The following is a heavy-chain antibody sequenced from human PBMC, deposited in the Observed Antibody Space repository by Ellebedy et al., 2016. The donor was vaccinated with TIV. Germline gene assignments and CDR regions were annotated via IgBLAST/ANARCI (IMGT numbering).Heavy chain of an antibody. CDR2: INHSTT. CDR3: ARIDPWQPSDD. Sequence: MPSETLSLTCAVPGGSFSPYFWTWIRQTPGKGLEWIGEINHSTTNYNPSLKSRVTISIDASKNQFSLNLISVTAADTGVYYCARIDPWQPSDDWGQGILVTVSS. CDR1: GGSFSPYF. J-gene: IGHJ4*02. D-gene: IGHD2-21*01. V-gene: IGHV4-34*01.